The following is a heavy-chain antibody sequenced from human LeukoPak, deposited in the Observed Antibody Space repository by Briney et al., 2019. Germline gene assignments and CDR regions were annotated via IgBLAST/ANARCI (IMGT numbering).Heavy chain of an antibody. J-gene: IGHJ4*02. D-gene: IGHD2-21*01. CDR1: GFSFNNYV. CDR3: AKTVVVITFRFDS. V-gene: IGHV3-23*01. CDR2: ISGDGART. Sequence: GGSLRLSCAASGFSFNNYVMSWVRQAPGKGLEWVSTISGDGARTYYADSVKGRFTISRDNSKNTLDLQMNSLRAEDTAIYYCAKTVVVITFRFDSWGQGSLVTVSS.